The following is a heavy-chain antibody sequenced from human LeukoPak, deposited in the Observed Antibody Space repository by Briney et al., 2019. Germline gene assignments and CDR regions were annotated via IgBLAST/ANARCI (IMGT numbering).Heavy chain of an antibody. CDR2: TYYRSTWYN. Sequence: SQTLSLTCAISGDSFSSNSVTWNWIRQSPSRGLEWLGRTYYRSTWYNDYAVSVRGRITVNPDTSKNQFSLHLNSVAPEDTAVYYCARRLTQYDCFDPWGQGILVTVSS. CDR3: ARRLTQYDCFDP. J-gene: IGHJ5*02. V-gene: IGHV6-1*01. CDR1: GDSFSSNSVT. D-gene: IGHD2-2*01.